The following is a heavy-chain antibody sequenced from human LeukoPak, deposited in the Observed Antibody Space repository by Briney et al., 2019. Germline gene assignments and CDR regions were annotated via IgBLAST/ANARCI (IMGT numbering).Heavy chain of an antibody. J-gene: IGHJ3*01. CDR3: TRARYYGSASYYSDAFDV. Sequence: FIRSKTHGGTPEYAASVKGRLTVSRDDSKSIAYLQIDSLKTEDTAVYYCTRARYYGSASYYSDAFDVWGQGTLVTVSS. CDR2: IRSKTHGGTP. D-gene: IGHD3-10*01. V-gene: IGHV3-49*02.